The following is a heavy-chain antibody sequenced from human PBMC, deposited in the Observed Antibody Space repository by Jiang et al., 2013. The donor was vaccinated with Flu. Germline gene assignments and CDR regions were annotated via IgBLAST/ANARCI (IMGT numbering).Heavy chain of an antibody. CDR1: GGSISSSSYY. CDR2: IYYSGST. J-gene: IGHJ3*02. CDR3: ARADYYDSPVAHDAFDI. V-gene: IGHV4-39*07. Sequence: TLSLTCTVSGGSISSSSYYWGWIRQPPGKGLEWIGSIYYSGSTYYNPSLKSRVTISVDTSKNQFSLKLSSVTAADTAVYYCARADYYDSPVAHDAFDIWGQGTMVTVSS. D-gene: IGHD3-22*01.